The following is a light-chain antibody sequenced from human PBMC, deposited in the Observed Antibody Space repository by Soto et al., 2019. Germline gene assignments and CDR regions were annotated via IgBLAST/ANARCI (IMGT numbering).Light chain of an antibody. CDR1: SSDVGGYNY. J-gene: IGLJ2*01. CDR2: EVN. CDR3: SSYAGNNVLV. Sequence: QSALTQPPSASGSPGQSVTIPCTGTSSDVGGYNYVSWYQQHPGKAPRLMIYEVNKRPSGVPYRFSGSKSGNTASLTVSWLQADDEAVYYCSSYAGNNVLVFGGGTKVTVL. V-gene: IGLV2-8*01.